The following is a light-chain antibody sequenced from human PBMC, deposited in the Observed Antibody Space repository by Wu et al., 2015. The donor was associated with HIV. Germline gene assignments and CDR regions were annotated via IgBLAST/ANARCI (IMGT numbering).Light chain of an antibody. J-gene: IGKJ2*03. Sequence: EIVLTQSPATLSLSPGERATLSCRASQSVNNYLVWYQQIPGQAPKLLIYNAYSRAAGVPARFSGSGSGTDFTLTISSLEPEDFAVYYCQQRSNWPQASFGQGTKLEIK. CDR2: NAY. CDR1: QSVNNY. CDR3: QQRSNWPQAS. V-gene: IGKV3-11*01.